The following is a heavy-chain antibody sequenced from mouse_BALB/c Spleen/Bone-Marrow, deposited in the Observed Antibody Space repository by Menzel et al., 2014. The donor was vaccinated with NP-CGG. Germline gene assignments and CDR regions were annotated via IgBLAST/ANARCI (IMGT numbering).Heavy chain of an antibody. CDR1: GFNIKDTY. Sequence: EVQLQQSGAELVKPGASVKLSCTASGFNIKDTYMHWVKQRPEQGLEWIGRIDPANGNTKYDPKFQGKATITADTSSNTAYLQLSGLTSEDTAVYYCASYVYGYYFDYWGQGTTLTVSP. V-gene: IGHV14-3*02. CDR3: ASYVYGYYFDY. CDR2: IDPANGNT. D-gene: IGHD2-2*01. J-gene: IGHJ2*01.